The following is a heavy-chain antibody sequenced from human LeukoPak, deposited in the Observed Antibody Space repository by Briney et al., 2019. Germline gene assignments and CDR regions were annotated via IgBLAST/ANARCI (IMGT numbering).Heavy chain of an antibody. CDR1: GGSFSGYY. CDR2: INHSGST. J-gene: IGHJ4*02. V-gene: IGHV4-34*01. CDR3: ARGLARRGGYYGSGSSFDY. D-gene: IGHD3-10*01. Sequence: SETLSLTCAVYGGSFSGYYWSRIRQPPGKGLEWIGEINHSGSTNYNPSLKSRVTISVDTSKNQFSLKLSSVTAADTAVYYCARGLARRGGYYGSGSSFDYWGQGTLVTVSS.